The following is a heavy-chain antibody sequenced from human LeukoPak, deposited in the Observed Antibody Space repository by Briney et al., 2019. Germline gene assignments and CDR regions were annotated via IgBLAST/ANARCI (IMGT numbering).Heavy chain of an antibody. Sequence: GGSLRLSCAASGFTVSSKYMGWVRQAPGKGLEWVSVIHPGGTIYYADSVKGTFTISRDNSKNTLFLEMNTLRVEDTAVYYCAMYSSAWYADYWGQGTLVTVSS. CDR1: GFTVSSKY. J-gene: IGHJ4*02. CDR2: IHPGGTI. CDR3: AMYSSAWYADY. D-gene: IGHD6-19*01. V-gene: IGHV3-66*01.